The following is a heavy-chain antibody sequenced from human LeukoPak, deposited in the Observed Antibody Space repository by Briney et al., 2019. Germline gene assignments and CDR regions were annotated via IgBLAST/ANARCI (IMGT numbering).Heavy chain of an antibody. CDR2: ISYDGSNK. CDR3: ARTIVVVPAAPLGY. D-gene: IGHD2-2*01. V-gene: IGHV3-30*01. CDR1: GFTFSSYA. Sequence: PGRSLTLSCAASGFTFSSYAMHWVRQAPGKGLEWVAVISYDGSNKYYADSVKGRFTISRDNSKNTLYLQMNSLRAEDTAVYYCARTIVVVPAAPLGYWGQGTLVTVSS. J-gene: IGHJ4*02.